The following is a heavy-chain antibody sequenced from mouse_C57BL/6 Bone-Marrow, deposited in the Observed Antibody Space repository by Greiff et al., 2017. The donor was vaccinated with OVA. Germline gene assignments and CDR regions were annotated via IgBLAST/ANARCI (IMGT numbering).Heavy chain of an antibody. V-gene: IGHV1-81*01. CDR1: GYTFTSYG. Sequence: VKVVESGAELARPGASVKLSCKASGYTFTSYGISWVKQRTGQGLEWIGEIYPRSGNTYYNEKLKGKATLTADKSSSTAYMELRSLTSEDSAVYFCARGGIYYDYDAWFAYWGQGTLVTVSA. J-gene: IGHJ3*01. CDR2: IYPRSGNT. D-gene: IGHD2-4*01. CDR3: ARGGIYYDYDAWFAY.